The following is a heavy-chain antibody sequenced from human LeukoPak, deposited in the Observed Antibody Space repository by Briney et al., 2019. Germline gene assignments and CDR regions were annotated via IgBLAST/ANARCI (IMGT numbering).Heavy chain of an antibody. Sequence: SETLSLTCTVSGVSMSNHYWSWLRQPPGKGLEWIGYIYGSATTKYNPSLSSRVTMSVDTSKNQFSLKLTSVTAADMALYYCASRPADSNWYGVFDFWSRGTLVTVSS. V-gene: IGHV4-59*11. D-gene: IGHD6-13*01. J-gene: IGHJ4*02. CDR1: GVSMSNHY. CDR2: IYGSATT. CDR3: ASRPADSNWYGVFDF.